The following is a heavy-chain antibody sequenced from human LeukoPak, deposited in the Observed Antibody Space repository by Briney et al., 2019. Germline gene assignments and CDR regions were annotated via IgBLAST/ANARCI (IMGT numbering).Heavy chain of an antibody. V-gene: IGHV4-34*01. Sequence: SETLSLTCAGYGGSFSGYYWSWIRQPPGKGLEWIGEINHSGSTNYNPSLKSRVTISVDTSKNQFSLKLSSVTAADTAVYYCARGTRGNWNYPFDYWGQGTLVTVSS. J-gene: IGHJ4*02. CDR1: GGSFSGYY. D-gene: IGHD1-7*01. CDR2: INHSGST. CDR3: ARGTRGNWNYPFDY.